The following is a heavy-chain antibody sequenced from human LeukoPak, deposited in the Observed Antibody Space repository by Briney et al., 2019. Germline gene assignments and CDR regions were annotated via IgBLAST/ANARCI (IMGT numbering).Heavy chain of an antibody. CDR2: IIPIFGTA. Sequence: SVKVSCKASGGTFSSYAISWVRQAPGQGLEWMGGIIPIFGTANYAQKFQGRVTITADESTSTAYMELSSLRSEDTAVYYCARDLDCSSTSCRHSNYYYYGMDVWGQGTTVTVSS. V-gene: IGHV1-69*13. D-gene: IGHD2-2*01. CDR3: ARDLDCSSTSCRHSNYYYYGMDV. CDR1: GGTFSSYA. J-gene: IGHJ6*02.